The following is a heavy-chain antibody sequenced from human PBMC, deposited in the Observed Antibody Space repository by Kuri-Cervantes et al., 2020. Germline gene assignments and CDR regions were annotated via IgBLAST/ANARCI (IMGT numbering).Heavy chain of an antibody. CDR2: ISSSSSYI. CDR1: GFTFSSYS. CDR3: AKNSDSSSWSFGLSYYMDV. J-gene: IGHJ6*03. D-gene: IGHD6-13*01. V-gene: IGHV3-21*04. Sequence: GESLKISCAASGFTFSSYSMNWVRQAPGKGLEWVSSISSSSSYIYYADSVKGRFTISRDNAKNSLYLQMNSLRAEDTALYYCAKNSDSSSWSFGLSYYMDVWGKGTTVTVSS.